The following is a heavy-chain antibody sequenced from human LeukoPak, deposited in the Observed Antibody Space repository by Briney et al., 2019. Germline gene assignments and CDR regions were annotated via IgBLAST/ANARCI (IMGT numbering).Heavy chain of an antibody. J-gene: IGHJ4*02. Sequence: ASVKVSCKASGYTFTYYYMHWVRQAPGQGLEWMGWINPYSGDTNYALKFQGRATMTRDTSITTAYTDLSRLKSDDTAVYYCARASVENTLRIDDYWGQGTLVTVSS. V-gene: IGHV1-2*02. CDR3: ARASVENTLRIDDY. D-gene: IGHD2-15*01. CDR1: GYTFTYYY. CDR2: INPYSGDT.